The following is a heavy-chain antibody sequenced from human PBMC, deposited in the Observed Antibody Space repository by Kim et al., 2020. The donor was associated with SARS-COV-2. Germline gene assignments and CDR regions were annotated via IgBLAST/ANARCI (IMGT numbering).Heavy chain of an antibody. J-gene: IGHJ5*02. V-gene: IGHV4-4*07. D-gene: IGHD6-19*01. CDR3: ARDGEDYKIAVAGRGWFDP. CDR1: GGSISSYY. Sequence: SETLSLTCTVSGGSISSYYWSWIRQPAGKGLEWIGRIYTSGSTNYNPSLKSRVTMSVDTSKNQFSLKLSSVTAADTAVYYCARDGEDYKIAVAGRGWFDPWGQGTLVTVSS. CDR2: IYTSGST.